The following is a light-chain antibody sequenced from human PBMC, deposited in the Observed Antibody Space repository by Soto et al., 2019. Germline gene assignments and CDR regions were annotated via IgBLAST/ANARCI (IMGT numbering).Light chain of an antibody. CDR2: DVN. J-gene: IGLJ2*01. CDR3: TSWTTSTTMI. Sequence: SVLSQPACVSGSPGQSITISCTGTSSDIGAYNFVSWYQQHPGKAPKLMLYDVNIRPSGVSNRFSGSKSGNTASLTISGLQAEDEADYYCTSWTTSTTMIFGGGTKVTVL. CDR1: SSDIGAYNF. V-gene: IGLV2-14*03.